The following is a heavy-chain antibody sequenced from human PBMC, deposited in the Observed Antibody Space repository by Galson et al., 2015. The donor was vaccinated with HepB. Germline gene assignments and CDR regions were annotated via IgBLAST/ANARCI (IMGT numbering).Heavy chain of an antibody. CDR2: TYPGDSTA. J-gene: IGHJ4*02. CDR1: GYNFTNYW. D-gene: IGHD5-24*01. Sequence: QSGAEVKKPGESLKISCKAYGYNFTNYWIGWVRQMPGKGLEWVGITYPGDSTAKYSPSFQGQVSVSADKSIATAYMELSSLRSEDTAVYYCTTDGGDLEVASPREGYFDYWGQGTLVTVSS. V-gene: IGHV5-51*03. CDR3: TTDGGDLEVASPREGYFDY.